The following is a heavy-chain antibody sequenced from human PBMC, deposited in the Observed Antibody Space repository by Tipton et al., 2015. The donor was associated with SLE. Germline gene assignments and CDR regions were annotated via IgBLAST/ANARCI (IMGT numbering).Heavy chain of an antibody. CDR1: GFTFSSYA. D-gene: IGHD1-26*01. Sequence: SLRLSCSASGFTFSSYAMHWVRQAPGKGLEYVSAISSNGGSTYYADSVKGRFTISRDNSKNTLYLQMSSLRAEDTAVYYCVKDLDSREPLFDYWGQGTLVTVSS. CDR2: ISSNGGST. CDR3: VKDLDSREPLFDY. J-gene: IGHJ4*02. V-gene: IGHV3-64D*06.